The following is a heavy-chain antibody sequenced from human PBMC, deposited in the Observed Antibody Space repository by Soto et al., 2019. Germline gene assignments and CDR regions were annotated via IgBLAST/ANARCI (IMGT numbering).Heavy chain of an antibody. D-gene: IGHD3-22*01. V-gene: IGHV3-23*01. CDR2: ISAGGGGT. Sequence: HPGGSLRLSCAASGFTFSSYAMTWVRQAPGKGLEWVSSISAGGGGTYYADSVKGRFTISRDNSKNTLYLQMNSLRAEDTAVYYCATLDDISGYYSGCWGQGTPVTVSS. CDR3: ATLDDISGYYSGC. J-gene: IGHJ4*02. CDR1: GFTFSSYA.